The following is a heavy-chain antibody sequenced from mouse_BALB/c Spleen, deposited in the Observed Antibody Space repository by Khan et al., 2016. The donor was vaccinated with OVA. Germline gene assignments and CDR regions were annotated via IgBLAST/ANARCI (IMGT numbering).Heavy chain of an antibody. CDR1: GFTFSSFT. CDR2: ISSGGDNT. J-gene: IGHJ3*01. Sequence: EVELVESGGGLVKPGGSLKLSCAASGFTFSSFTMSWVRQTPEKRLEWVASISSGGDNTYYPDSLKGRFPISRENAKNNLYLQMSSLRSEDTALYYCARSNYGPFAYWGQGTLVTVSA. CDR3: ARSNYGPFAY. D-gene: IGHD1-1*02. V-gene: IGHV5-9*03.